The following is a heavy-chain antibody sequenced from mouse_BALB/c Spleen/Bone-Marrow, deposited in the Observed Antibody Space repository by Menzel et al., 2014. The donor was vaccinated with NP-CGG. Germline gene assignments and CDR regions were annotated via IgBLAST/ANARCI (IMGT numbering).Heavy chain of an antibody. CDR2: IYAGSDNT. CDR1: GIELRSYT. Sequence: LRESGGRLVTPGGYLTLTCTISGIELRSYTMGWVRQAPGTRLEWIGIIYAGSDNTYYASWAKGRFTISRTSTTVHLEMTSLTTEDTATYFCARGSPGGVDGFDLWGQGTLVTVS. V-gene: IGHV5-9*04. J-gene: IGHJ3*02. CDR3: ARGSPGGVDGFDL. D-gene: IGHD1-1*02.